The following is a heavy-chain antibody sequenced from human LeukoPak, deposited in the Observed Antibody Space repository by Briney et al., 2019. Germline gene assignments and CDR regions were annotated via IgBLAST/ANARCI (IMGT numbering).Heavy chain of an antibody. V-gene: IGHV1-8*01. Sequence: ASVTVSCKASGYTFTSYDINWVRHATGQGLEWMGWMSPNSGDTGYAQKFQGRVTMTRDTSISTAYMELTSLRSEDTAIYYCARGPPNWGFDFWGQGALVTVSS. CDR3: ARGPPNWGFDF. D-gene: IGHD7-27*01. CDR1: GYTFTSYD. J-gene: IGHJ4*02. CDR2: MSPNSGDT.